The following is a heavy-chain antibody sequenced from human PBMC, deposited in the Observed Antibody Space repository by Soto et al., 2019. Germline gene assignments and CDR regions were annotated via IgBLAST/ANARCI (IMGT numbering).Heavy chain of an antibody. V-gene: IGHV3-23*01. CDR3: AKDFRDSSSSGE. J-gene: IGHJ4*02. CDR2: ISGSGGST. D-gene: IGHD6-6*01. Sequence: EVQLLESGVGLVQPGGSLRLSCAASGFTFSSYAMSWVRQAPGKGLEWVSAISGSGGSTYYADSVKGRFTISRDNSKNTLYLQMNSLRAEDTAVYYCAKDFRDSSSSGEWGQGTLVTVSS. CDR1: GFTFSSYA.